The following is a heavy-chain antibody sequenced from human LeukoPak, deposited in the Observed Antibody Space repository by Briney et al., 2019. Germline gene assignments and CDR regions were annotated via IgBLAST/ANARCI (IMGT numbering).Heavy chain of an antibody. CDR1: GGTFSSYA. J-gene: IGHJ4*02. CDR2: IIPILGIA. V-gene: IGHV1-69*04. Sequence: SVKVSCKASGGTFSSYAISWVRQAPGQGLEWMGRIIPILGIANYAQKFQGRVTITADKSTSTAYMELRSLRSDDTAVYYCARDVSYWDYWGQGTLVTVSS. CDR3: ARDVSYWDY.